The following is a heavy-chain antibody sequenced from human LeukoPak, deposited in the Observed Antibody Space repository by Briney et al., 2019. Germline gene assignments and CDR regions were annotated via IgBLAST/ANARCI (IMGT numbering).Heavy chain of an antibody. CDR2: IYTSGST. J-gene: IGHJ4*02. D-gene: IGHD5-24*01. Sequence: SETLSLTCTVSGGSISSYYWSWIRQPAGKGLEWIGRIYTSGSTNYNPSLKSRVTMSVDTSKNQFSLKLSSVTAADTAVYYCARGTGYRRVYYFDYWGQGTLVTVSS. CDR3: ARGTGYRRVYYFDY. V-gene: IGHV4-4*07. CDR1: GGSISSYY.